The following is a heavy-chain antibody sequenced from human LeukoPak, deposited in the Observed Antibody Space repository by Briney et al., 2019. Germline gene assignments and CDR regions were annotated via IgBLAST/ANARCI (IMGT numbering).Heavy chain of an antibody. Sequence: GGSLRLSCAASGFTFSSYAMSWVRQAPGKGLEWLSGLTGSGDTTHHADSVKGRFTISRDNSKNTLFLQMNSLRVEDTALYYCARAYGSSGYFQLPIDYWGRGTLVTVSS. CDR1: GFTFSSYA. CDR2: LTGSGDTT. D-gene: IGHD3-22*01. CDR3: ARAYGSSGYFQLPIDY. V-gene: IGHV3-23*01. J-gene: IGHJ4*02.